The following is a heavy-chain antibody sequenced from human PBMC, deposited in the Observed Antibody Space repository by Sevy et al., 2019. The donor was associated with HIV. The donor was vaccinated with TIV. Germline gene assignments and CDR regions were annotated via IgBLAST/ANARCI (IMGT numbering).Heavy chain of an antibody. D-gene: IGHD2-8*01. CDR1: GFTFSRYA. Sequence: GGSLRLSCAASGFTFSRYAMNWLRQAPGKGLEWVSTISGSGGSKYYADSVKGRFTISRDNSKNTLDLQMNRLRAEDTAVYYCAKARWDIVLMVYGFAFDIWGQGTMVTVSS. CDR2: ISGSGGSK. V-gene: IGHV3-23*01. J-gene: IGHJ3*02. CDR3: AKARWDIVLMVYGFAFDI.